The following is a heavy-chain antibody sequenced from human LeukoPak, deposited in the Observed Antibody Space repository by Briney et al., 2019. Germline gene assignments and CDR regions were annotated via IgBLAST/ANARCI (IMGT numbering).Heavy chain of an antibody. CDR3: ATPVLRYFDWLLNY. Sequence: PGGSLRLSCAASEFTVSSNYMNWVRQAPGKRLEWVSVIYSGGTTYYADSVKGRFTITRDNSKNTLYLQMNSLRAEDTAVYYCATPVLRYFDWLLNYWGQGTLVTVSS. CDR2: IYSGGTT. CDR1: EFTVSSNY. D-gene: IGHD3-9*01. V-gene: IGHV3-53*01. J-gene: IGHJ4*02.